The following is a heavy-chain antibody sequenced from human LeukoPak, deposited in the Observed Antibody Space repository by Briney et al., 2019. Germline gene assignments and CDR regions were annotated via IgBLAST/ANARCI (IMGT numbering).Heavy chain of an antibody. CDR3: ARENEVITMIVVATFDS. Sequence: ASVKVSCKASGYTFTRHYMHWVRQAPGQGLEWMGRINPNSGGTKYAQKFQGRVTMTRDTSANTVYMDLSSLRSHDTAVYYCARENEVITMIVVATFDSWGQGSLVTVSS. J-gene: IGHJ4*02. V-gene: IGHV1-2*06. CDR1: GYTFTRHY. CDR2: INPNSGGT. D-gene: IGHD3-22*01.